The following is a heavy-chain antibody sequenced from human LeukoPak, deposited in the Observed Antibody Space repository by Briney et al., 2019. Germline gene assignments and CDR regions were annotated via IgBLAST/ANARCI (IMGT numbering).Heavy chain of an antibody. CDR2: IYTSGST. D-gene: IGHD6-19*01. CDR1: GGSISSYY. V-gene: IGHV4-4*07. CDR3: ARLQWLPSLDAFDI. J-gene: IGHJ3*02. Sequence: SSETLSLTCTVSGGSISSYYWSWIRQPAGKGLEWIGRIYTSGSTNYNPSLKSRVTMSVDTSKNQFSLKLSSVTAADTAVYYCARLQWLPSLDAFDIWGQGTMVTVSS.